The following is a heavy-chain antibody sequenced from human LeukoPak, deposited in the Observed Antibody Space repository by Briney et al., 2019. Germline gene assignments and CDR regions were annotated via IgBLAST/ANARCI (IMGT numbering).Heavy chain of an antibody. Sequence: SETLSLTCTVSGGSISSYYWSWIRQPPGKGLEWIGYIYYSGSTNYNPSLKSRVTISVDTSKNQFSLKLSSVTAADTAVYYCARMIRVVVTAINNAFDTWGQGTTVTVSS. V-gene: IGHV4-59*01. CDR1: GGSISSYY. J-gene: IGHJ3*02. D-gene: IGHD2-21*02. CDR2: IYYSGST. CDR3: ARMIRVVVTAINNAFDT.